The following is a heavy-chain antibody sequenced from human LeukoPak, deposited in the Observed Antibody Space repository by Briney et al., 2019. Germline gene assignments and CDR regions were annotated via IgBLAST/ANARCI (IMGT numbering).Heavy chain of an antibody. J-gene: IGHJ4*02. CDR1: GFTFDDYA. Sequence: GGSLRLSCAASGFTFDDYAMHWVRQAPGKGLEWVSGISWNSGSIGYADSVKGRFTISRDNAKNSLYLQMNSLRAEDTALYYCARSRGYCSGGSCYRNFDYWGQGTLVTVSS. CDR3: ARSRGYCSGGSCYRNFDY. CDR2: ISWNSGSI. D-gene: IGHD2-15*01. V-gene: IGHV3-9*01.